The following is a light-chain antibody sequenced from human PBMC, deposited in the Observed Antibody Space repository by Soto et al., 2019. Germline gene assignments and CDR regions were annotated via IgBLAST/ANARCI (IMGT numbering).Light chain of an antibody. CDR1: QSFISNS. V-gene: IGKV3-20*01. CDR3: QYYGSSPLT. Sequence: EIVLTQSPGTLSLSPGERATLSCRASQSFISNSLGWYQQKPGQAPRLLIYAASIRATGIPDRFSGSGSGTDFTLTISRLEPEDFAIYYCQYYGSSPLTFGGGTKVDIK. CDR2: AAS. J-gene: IGKJ4*01.